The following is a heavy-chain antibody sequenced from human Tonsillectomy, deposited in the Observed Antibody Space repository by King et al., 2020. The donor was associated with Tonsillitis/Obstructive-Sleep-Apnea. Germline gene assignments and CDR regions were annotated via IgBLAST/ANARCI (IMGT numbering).Heavy chain of an antibody. CDR1: GFTFSSYG. CDR2: IWYDGSNK. V-gene: IGHV3-33*01. CDR3: ARDFTTVVTSAVDY. J-gene: IGHJ4*02. D-gene: IGHD4-23*01. Sequence: ESGGGVVQPGRSLRLSCAASGFTFSSYGMHWVRQAPGKGLEWVAVIWYDGSNKYYADSVKGRFTISRDNSKNTLYLQMNSLRAEDTAVYYCARDFTTVVTSAVDYWGQGTVVTVSS.